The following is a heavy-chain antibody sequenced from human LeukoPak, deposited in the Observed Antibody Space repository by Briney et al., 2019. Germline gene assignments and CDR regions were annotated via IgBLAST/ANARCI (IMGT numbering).Heavy chain of an antibody. Sequence: PSETLSLTCAVYGGSFSGYYWSWIRQPPGKGLEWIGEINHSGSTNYNPSLKSRVTISVDTSKNQFSLKLSSVTAADTAVYYCARDVDGSGSRPQRIGMDVWGQGTTVTVSS. CDR1: GGSFSGYY. CDR3: ARDVDGSGSRPQRIGMDV. CDR2: INHSGST. J-gene: IGHJ6*02. V-gene: IGHV4-34*01. D-gene: IGHD3-10*01.